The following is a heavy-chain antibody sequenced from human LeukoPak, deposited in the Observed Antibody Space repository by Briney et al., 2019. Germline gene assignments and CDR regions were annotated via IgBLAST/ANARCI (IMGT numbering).Heavy chain of an antibody. CDR3: ARDLIVGATPGGY. Sequence: PGGSLRLSCAASGFTFISYSMNWVRQAPGKGLEWVSSISNSSPNVYYADSVKGRFTISRDSAKDSLFLQMNSLRAEDTAVYYCARDLIVGATPGGYWGQGTLVTVSS. CDR2: ISNSSPNV. J-gene: IGHJ4*02. V-gene: IGHV3-21*01. D-gene: IGHD1-26*01. CDR1: GFTFISYS.